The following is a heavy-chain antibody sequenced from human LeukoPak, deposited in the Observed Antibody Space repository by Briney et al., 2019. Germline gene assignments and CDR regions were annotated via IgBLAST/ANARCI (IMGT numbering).Heavy chain of an antibody. CDR1: GDSIRSDRYY. CDR2: MSYFGTI. Sequence: PSETLSLTCTVSGDSIRSDRYYWGWIRQPPGKGLEWIGSMSYFGTIFYHPSLKSRVTISVDTSKNQFSLKLSSVAAAATAVYYCARGVDFWSGSDYYYMDVWGKGTTVTVSS. V-gene: IGHV4-39*07. CDR3: ARGVDFWSGSDYYYMDV. J-gene: IGHJ6*03. D-gene: IGHD3-3*01.